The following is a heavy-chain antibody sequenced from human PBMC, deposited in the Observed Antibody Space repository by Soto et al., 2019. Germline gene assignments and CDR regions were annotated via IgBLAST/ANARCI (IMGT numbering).Heavy chain of an antibody. D-gene: IGHD3-10*01. V-gene: IGHV3-23*01. CDR2: ISGSGGST. J-gene: IGHJ4*02. CDR1: GFTFSSYA. Sequence: GGSLRLSCAASGFTFSSYAMSWVRQAPGKGLEWVSAISGSGGSTYYADSVKGRFTISRDNSKNTLYLQMNSLRAEDTAVYYCANPYYYGSGSSPPFDYWGQGTLVTVSS. CDR3: ANPYYYGSGSSPPFDY.